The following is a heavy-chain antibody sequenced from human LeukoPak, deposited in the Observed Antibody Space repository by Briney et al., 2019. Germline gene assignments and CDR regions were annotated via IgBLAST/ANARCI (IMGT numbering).Heavy chain of an antibody. CDR2: ISGSGGGT. J-gene: IGHJ4*02. V-gene: IGHV3-23*01. CDR1: GITLSNYG. CDR3: AKRGVVIRVILVGFHKEAYYFDS. D-gene: IGHD3-10*01. Sequence: GGSLRLSCAVSGITLSNYGMSWVRQAPGKGLEWVAGISGSGGGTSYADSVKGRFTISRDNPKNTLYLQMNALRAEDTAVYFCAKRGVVIRVILVGFHKEAYYFDSWGQGALVTVSS.